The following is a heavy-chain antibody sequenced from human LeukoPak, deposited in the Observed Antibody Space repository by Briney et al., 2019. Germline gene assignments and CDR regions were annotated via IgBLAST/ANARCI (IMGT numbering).Heavy chain of an antibody. D-gene: IGHD2-2*01. CDR2: IWYDGSNK. CDR1: GFTFSSYG. CDR3: ARAYCSSTSCYPSDY. J-gene: IGHJ4*02. Sequence: GGSLRLSCAASGFTFSSYGMHWVRQAPGKGLEWVAVIWYDGSNKYYADSVKGRFTISRDNSKNTLYLQMNSLRAEDTAVYYCARAYCSSTSCYPSDYWGQGTLVTVSS. V-gene: IGHV3-33*01.